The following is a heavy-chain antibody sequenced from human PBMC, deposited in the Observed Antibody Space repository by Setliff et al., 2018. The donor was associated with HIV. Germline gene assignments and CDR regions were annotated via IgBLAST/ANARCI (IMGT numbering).Heavy chain of an antibody. V-gene: IGHV1-2*02. Sequence: GASVKVSCKASGYAFTGYYMHWVRQAPGQGLEWMGWINPNSGGTNYAQKFQGRVTMTRDTSISTAYMELSRLRSDDTAVYYCAVYSSSWFRYYGMDVWGQGTTVTVSS. D-gene: IGHD6-13*01. CDR2: INPNSGGT. CDR3: AVYSSSWFRYYGMDV. CDR1: GYAFTGYY. J-gene: IGHJ6*02.